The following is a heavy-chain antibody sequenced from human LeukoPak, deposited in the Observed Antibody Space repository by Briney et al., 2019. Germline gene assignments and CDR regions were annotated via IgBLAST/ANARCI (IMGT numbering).Heavy chain of an antibody. CDR1: GFTFSSYV. CDR3: AKEQLRSRGYSYGYTPSTLAY. V-gene: IGHV3-23*01. D-gene: IGHD5-18*01. J-gene: IGHJ4*02. CDR2: ISGSGGST. Sequence: GGSLRLSCAASGFTFSSYVMSWVRQAPGKGLEWVSAISGSGGSTHYADFVQGRFTISSDNFKNTLYLQMINLRAEDTAVYYCAKEQLRSRGYSYGYTPSTLAYWGQGTLVTVSS.